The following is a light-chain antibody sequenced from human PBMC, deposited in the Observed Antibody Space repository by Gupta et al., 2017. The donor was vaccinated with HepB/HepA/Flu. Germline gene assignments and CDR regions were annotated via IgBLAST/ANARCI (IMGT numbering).Light chain of an antibody. J-gene: IGLJ2*01. CDR3: AAWDDSLNGLV. CDR1: SSNIGSNS. Sequence: QSVLTQPPSASGTPGPRVTISCSGSSSNIGSNSVNWYQHRPGTAPKLLIYINNQRPSGVPDRFSGSKSGTSASLAISGLQSEDEADYYCAAWDDSLNGLVFGGGTKLTVL. CDR2: INN. V-gene: IGLV1-44*01.